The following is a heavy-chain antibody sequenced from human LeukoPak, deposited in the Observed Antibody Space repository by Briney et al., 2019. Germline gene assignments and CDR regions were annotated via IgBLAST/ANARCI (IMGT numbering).Heavy chain of an antibody. CDR1: GFTFSNYA. D-gene: IGHD6-13*01. V-gene: IGHV3-23*01. J-gene: IGHJ4*02. Sequence: GGSLRLSCAASGFTFSNYAMSWVRQAPGKGLEWVSGISGNGGSTDYADSVKGRFTISRDNSKNTLYLQVNSLGAEDTAIYYCAFPTIAATGRGSGFDYWGQGTLVTVSS. CDR3: AFPTIAATGRGSGFDY. CDR2: ISGNGGST.